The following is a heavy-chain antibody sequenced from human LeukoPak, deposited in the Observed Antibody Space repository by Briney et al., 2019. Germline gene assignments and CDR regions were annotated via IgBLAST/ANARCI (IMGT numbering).Heavy chain of an antibody. CDR2: INTNTGNP. J-gene: IGHJ5*02. CDR3: ASTSSSFYPNWFDP. V-gene: IGHV7-4-1*02. CDR1: GYTFTSYA. Sequence: ASVKVSCKASGYTFTSYAMNWVRQAPGQGLEWMGWINTNTGNPTYAQGFTGRFVFSLDTSVSTAYLQISSLKAEDTAVYYCASTSSSFYPNWFDPWGQGTLVTVSS. D-gene: IGHD6-13*01.